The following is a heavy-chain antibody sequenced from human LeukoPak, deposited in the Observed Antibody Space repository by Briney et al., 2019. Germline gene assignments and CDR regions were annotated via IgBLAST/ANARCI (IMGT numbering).Heavy chain of an antibody. CDR3: ARVASNYDFDY. Sequence: PGGSLRLSCAASGFPFSRYSMNWVRQAPGEGPEWVSSITSSSSNKDYVDSVKGRFTVSRDNAKNSLYLQMNSLRAEDTALYYCARVASNYDFDYWGQRTLVSVSS. CDR2: ITSSSSNK. J-gene: IGHJ4*02. V-gene: IGHV3-21*04. D-gene: IGHD4-11*01. CDR1: GFPFSRYS.